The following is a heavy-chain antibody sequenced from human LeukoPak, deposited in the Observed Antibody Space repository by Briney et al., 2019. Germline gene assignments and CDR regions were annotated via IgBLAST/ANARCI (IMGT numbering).Heavy chain of an antibody. CDR3: ARALKDLRRRIGGTTTFECYYYMDV. Sequence: GGSLRLSCAAPGFTLSSYWMSWVRQAPGKGLEWVANIKQDGSEKYYVDSVKGRFTISRDNGKNSLYLQMNSLRAEDTAVYYCARALKDLRRRIGGTTTFECYYYMDVWGKGTTVIISS. CDR2: IKQDGSEK. D-gene: IGHD1-26*01. CDR1: GFTLSSYW. J-gene: IGHJ6*03. V-gene: IGHV3-7*01.